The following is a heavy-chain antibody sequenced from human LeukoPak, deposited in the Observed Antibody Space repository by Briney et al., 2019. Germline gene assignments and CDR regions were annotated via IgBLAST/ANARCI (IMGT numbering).Heavy chain of an antibody. CDR3: VRAEVGTTLKYYYYYMDV. Sequence: GGSLRLSCAASGFTFSNHGMNWVRQAPGKGLEWISFISSSRSTTYYADSVKGRCTISRDNGKNSMYLQMHSLRAEDTAVYYCVRAEVGTTLKYYYYYMDVWGKGTTVTVSS. J-gene: IGHJ6*03. CDR2: ISSSRSTT. V-gene: IGHV3-48*01. CDR1: GFTFSNHG. D-gene: IGHD1-26*01.